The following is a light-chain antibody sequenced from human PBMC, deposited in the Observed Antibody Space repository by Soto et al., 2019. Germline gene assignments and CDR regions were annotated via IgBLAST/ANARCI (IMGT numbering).Light chain of an antibody. CDR3: QQYDDLPFT. V-gene: IGKV1-33*01. CDR1: QDVSNY. J-gene: IGKJ2*01. CDR2: DAS. Sequence: DIQMTQSPSSLYASVGDRVTMNCQASQDVSNYLNWYQQKPGKAPKVLVYDASNLQTGGSSRFSGSGSGKYFTFTLSGLQPEDIATYYCQQYDDLPFTFGQGTKLEIK.